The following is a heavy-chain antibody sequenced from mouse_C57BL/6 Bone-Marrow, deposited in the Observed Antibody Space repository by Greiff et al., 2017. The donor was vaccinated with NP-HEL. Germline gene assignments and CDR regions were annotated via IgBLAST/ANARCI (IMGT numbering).Heavy chain of an antibody. J-gene: IGHJ2*01. CDR2: IYPRSGNT. D-gene: IGHD1-1*01. V-gene: IGHV1-81*01. CDR1: GYTFTSYG. Sequence: QVQLKQSGAELARPGASVKLSCKASGYTFTSYGISWVKQRTGQGLEWIGEIYPRSGNTYYNEKFKGKATLTADKSSSTAYMELRSLTSEDSAVYFCARFGLDYYGSSFYYFDYWGQGTTLTVSS. CDR3: ARFGLDYYGSSFYYFDY.